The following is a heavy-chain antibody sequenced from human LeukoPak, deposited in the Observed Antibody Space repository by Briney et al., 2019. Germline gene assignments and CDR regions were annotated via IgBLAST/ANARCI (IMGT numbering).Heavy chain of an antibody. CDR1: GFTLSSHW. V-gene: IGHV3-7*01. J-gene: IGHJ4*02. CDR3: ARDSTHDSSGYVYPDC. Sequence: GGSLRLSCAASGFTLSSHWMTWVRQAPGKGLEWAANINHFGNEEYYVDSVKGRFTISRDNAKNSLYLQMNSLRAEDTAVYYCARDSTHDSSGYVYPDCWGQGTLVTVSS. CDR2: INHFGNEE. D-gene: IGHD3-22*01.